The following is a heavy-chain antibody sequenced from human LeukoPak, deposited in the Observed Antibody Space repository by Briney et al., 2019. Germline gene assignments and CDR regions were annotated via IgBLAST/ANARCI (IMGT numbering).Heavy chain of an antibody. CDR2: ISSSSSTI. J-gene: IGHJ4*02. V-gene: IGHV3-48*01. D-gene: IGHD3-16*01. CDR3: ARDPFGGPMGR. Sequence: GSLRLSCAASGFTFSSYSMNWVRQVPGKGLEWVSYISSSSSTIYYADSVKGRFTISRDNAKNSLYLQMNSLRAEDTAVYYCARDPFGGPMGRWGQGTLVTVSS. CDR1: GFTFSSYS.